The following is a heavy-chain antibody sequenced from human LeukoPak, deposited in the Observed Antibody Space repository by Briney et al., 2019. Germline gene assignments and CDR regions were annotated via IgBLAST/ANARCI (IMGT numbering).Heavy chain of an antibody. J-gene: IGHJ4*02. V-gene: IGHV4-4*02. Sequence: SGTLSLTCAVSGGSISSSNWWSWVRPRPGKGVEWIGEIYHSGSTNYNPSLKRRVTISVDKSKNQFSLKLSSVTAADTAVYYCAREAYSRYDLGFDYWGQGTLVTVSS. D-gene: IGHD5-12*01. CDR3: AREAYSRYDLGFDY. CDR2: IYHSGST. CDR1: GGSISSSNW.